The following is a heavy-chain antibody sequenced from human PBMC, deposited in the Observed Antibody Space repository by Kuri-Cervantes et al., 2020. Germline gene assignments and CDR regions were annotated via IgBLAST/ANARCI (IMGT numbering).Heavy chain of an antibody. D-gene: IGHD2-15*01. CDR2: IGGTGDT. CDR1: GFTFSSYD. V-gene: IGHV3-13*01. Sequence: GESLKISCAASGFTFSSYDMHWVHQTRGKDLEWVSTIGGTGDTFYSGSVKGRFTISGENATNSLYLQMNSLRAEDTAVYFCARDYRYCSGGGCPPWYWGQGTLVTVSS. CDR3: ARDYRYCSGGGCPPWY. J-gene: IGHJ4*02.